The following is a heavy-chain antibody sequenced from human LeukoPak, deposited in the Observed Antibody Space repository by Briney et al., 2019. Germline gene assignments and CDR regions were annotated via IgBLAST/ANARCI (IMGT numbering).Heavy chain of an antibody. CDR2: ISAHNGHA. Sequence: ASVRVSCKASGYTFTSYGISWVRQAPGQGLEWMGWISAHNGHATYEQKVEGRVTMTIDPSTSTTYMEMRTLRSDDTAVYFCARAVVVLAAPDYWGQGTQVTVSS. J-gene: IGHJ4*02. D-gene: IGHD2-15*01. CDR1: GYTFTSYG. V-gene: IGHV1-18*01. CDR3: ARAVVVLAAPDY.